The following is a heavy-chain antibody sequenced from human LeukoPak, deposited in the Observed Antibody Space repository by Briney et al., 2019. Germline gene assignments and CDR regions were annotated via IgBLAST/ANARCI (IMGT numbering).Heavy chain of an antibody. D-gene: IGHD6-13*01. J-gene: IGHJ4*02. Sequence: GGSLRLSCAASGFTFSDYYMSWIRQAPGKGLEWVSYISSSGSTIYYADSVKGRLTISRDNAKNSLYLQMNSLRAEDTAVYYCARDAELVRGVYYFDYWGQGTLVTVSS. CDR1: GFTFSDYY. CDR3: ARDAELVRGVYYFDY. V-gene: IGHV3-11*01. CDR2: ISSSGSTI.